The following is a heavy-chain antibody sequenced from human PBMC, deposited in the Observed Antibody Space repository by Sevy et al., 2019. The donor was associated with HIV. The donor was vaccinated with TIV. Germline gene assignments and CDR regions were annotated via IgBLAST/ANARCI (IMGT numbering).Heavy chain of an antibody. CDR3: ARDKSILEGRYGMDV. V-gene: IGHV3-21*01. Sequence: GGSLRLSCAASGFTFSSYNINWIRQAPGKGLEWVSSITSGSSYIFYANSVKGRFTTSRDNAKNSLYLQMNSLRAEDTAVYYCARDKSILEGRYGMDVWGQGTTVTVSS. CDR2: ITSGSSYI. D-gene: IGHD3-3*01. CDR1: GFTFSSYN. J-gene: IGHJ6*02.